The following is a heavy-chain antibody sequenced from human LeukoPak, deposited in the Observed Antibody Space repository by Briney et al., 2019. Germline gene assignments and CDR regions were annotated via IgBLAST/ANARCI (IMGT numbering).Heavy chain of an antibody. CDR3: ARAAVGYSYDFGY. J-gene: IGHJ4*02. V-gene: IGHV4-34*01. D-gene: IGHD5-18*01. Sequence: GEINHSGSTNYNLSLKSRVTILVDTSKNQFSLKLSSVTAADTAVYYCARAAVGYSYDFGYWGQGTLVTVSS. CDR2: INHSGST.